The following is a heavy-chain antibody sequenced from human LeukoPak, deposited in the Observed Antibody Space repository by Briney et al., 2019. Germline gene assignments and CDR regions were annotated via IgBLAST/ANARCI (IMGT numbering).Heavy chain of an antibody. V-gene: IGHV4-34*01. Sequence: PSETLSLTCAVYGGSFSGYYWSWIRQPPGKGLEWIGEINHSGSTNYNPSLMSRVTISVDTSKNQFSLKLSSVTAADTAVYYCARGTEMATRSDYFDYWGQGTLVTVSS. CDR2: INHSGST. D-gene: IGHD5-12*01. CDR1: GGSFSGYY. J-gene: IGHJ4*02. CDR3: ARGTEMATRSDYFDY.